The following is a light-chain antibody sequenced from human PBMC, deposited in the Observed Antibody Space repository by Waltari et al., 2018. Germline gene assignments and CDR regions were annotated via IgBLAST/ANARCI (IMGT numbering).Light chain of an antibody. CDR2: DVT. Sequence: QSALTQTASVSGSPGQSITISCTGTSSDIGAYNHVSWYQQHPGKVPKLIIYDVTKRPSGVSNRFSCSKADTTASLTISVLLAEDEADYYCASHTPASAVVFGGGTKLTVL. V-gene: IGLV2-14*03. J-gene: IGLJ3*02. CDR3: ASHTPASAVV. CDR1: SSDIGAYNH.